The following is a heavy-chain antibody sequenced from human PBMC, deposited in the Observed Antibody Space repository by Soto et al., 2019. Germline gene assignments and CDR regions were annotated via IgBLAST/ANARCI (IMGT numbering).Heavy chain of an antibody. J-gene: IGHJ5*02. CDR1: GYTFTSYY. Sequence: QVQLVQSGAEVKKPGASVRVSCKASGYTFTSYYMHWVRQAPGQGLEWMGIIDPSGGGTSYAQKFKGRLTMPRDTSPSTVSMELSSLRSEDRAVYYCARDRVDCSGGNCWRSVEDTWGQGTLVTVSS. D-gene: IGHD2-15*01. CDR2: IDPSGGGT. CDR3: ARDRVDCSGGNCWRSVEDT. V-gene: IGHV1-46*01.